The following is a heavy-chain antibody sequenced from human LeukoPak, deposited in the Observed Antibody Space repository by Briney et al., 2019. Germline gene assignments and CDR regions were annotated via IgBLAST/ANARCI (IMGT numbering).Heavy chain of an antibody. CDR1: GFSFGDYA. D-gene: IGHD4-17*01. V-gene: IGHV3-49*04. J-gene: IGHJ4*02. CDR3: TRPIYGGSFGYYFDY. Sequence: HPGGSLRLSCTASGFSFGDYAMSWVRQAPGKGLEWVGIIRRKASGETTDYAASVKGRFTISRDDSKSIAYLQMDSLQIEDTAVYYCTRPIYGGSFGYYFDYWGQGTLVTVSS. CDR2: IRRKASGETT.